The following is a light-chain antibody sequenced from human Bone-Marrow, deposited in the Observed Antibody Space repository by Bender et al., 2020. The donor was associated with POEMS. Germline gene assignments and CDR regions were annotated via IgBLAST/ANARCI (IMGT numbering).Light chain of an antibody. CDR2: YDD. V-gene: IGLV1-36*01. CDR1: TSNIGNHV. CDR3: SAWDDSLSGWV. Sequence: QSVVTQPPSLSEAPRQRVTISCSGSTSNIGNHVVTCYQQLPGEAPKLLIYYDDLLTPGVSDRFSASKSGTSASLGISELQSEDEALYYCSAWDDSLSGWVFGGGTKLTVL. J-gene: IGLJ3*02.